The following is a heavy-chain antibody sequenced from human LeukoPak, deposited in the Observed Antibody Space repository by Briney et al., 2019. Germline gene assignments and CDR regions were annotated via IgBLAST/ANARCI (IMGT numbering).Heavy chain of an antibody. CDR1: GGSISSYY. V-gene: IGHV4-59*01. J-gene: IGHJ4*02. D-gene: IGHD5-18*01. Sequence: SETLSLTCTVSGGSISSYYWSWIRQPPGKGLEWIGYIYYSGSTNYNPSLKSRVTISVDTSKNQSSLKLSSVTAADTAVYYCARARGYSYGYFDYWGQGTPVTVSS. CDR3: ARARGYSYGYFDY. CDR2: IYYSGST.